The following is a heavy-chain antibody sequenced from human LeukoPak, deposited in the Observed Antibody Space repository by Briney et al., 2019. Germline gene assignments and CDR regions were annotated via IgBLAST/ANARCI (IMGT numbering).Heavy chain of an antibody. J-gene: IGHJ5*02. Sequence: GGSLRLSCAASGFTFSTYGMHWVRQAPGKGLEWVAFIRFDGSNKYYADSMKGRFTISRDNSRNTLYLQMNSLRAEDTAVYYCARERDYYDSSGYYWFDPWGQGTLVTVSS. V-gene: IGHV3-30*02. CDR1: GFTFSTYG. CDR3: ARERDYYDSSGYYWFDP. D-gene: IGHD3-22*01. CDR2: IRFDGSNK.